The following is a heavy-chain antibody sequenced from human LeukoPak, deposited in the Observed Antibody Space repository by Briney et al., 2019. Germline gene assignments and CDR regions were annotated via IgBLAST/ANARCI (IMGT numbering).Heavy chain of an antibody. Sequence: ASVKVSCKASGYTFTDSGITWVRQAPGQGLEWMGWISAYNGNTNYAQKLQGRVTMTTDTSTSTAYMELRSLRSDDTAVYYCARDLGDYYDRQHWFDPWGQGTLVTVSS. J-gene: IGHJ5*02. CDR3: ARDLGDYYDRQHWFDP. V-gene: IGHV1-18*01. CDR1: GYTFTDSG. CDR2: ISAYNGNT. D-gene: IGHD3-22*01.